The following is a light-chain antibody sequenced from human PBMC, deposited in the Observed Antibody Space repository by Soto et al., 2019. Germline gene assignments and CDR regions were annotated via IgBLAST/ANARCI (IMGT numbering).Light chain of an antibody. CDR2: AAS. J-gene: IGKJ1*01. CDR3: QHYNTYPWT. Sequence: DIQMTQSLSSPSASVQDRVTITCRASQSISTYLNWYQQKPGKAPKLLIYAASSLQSGVPSRFSGSGSGTDFTLTISSLQPGDFATYYCQHYNTYPWTFGQGTKVDIK. V-gene: IGKV1-39*01. CDR1: QSISTY.